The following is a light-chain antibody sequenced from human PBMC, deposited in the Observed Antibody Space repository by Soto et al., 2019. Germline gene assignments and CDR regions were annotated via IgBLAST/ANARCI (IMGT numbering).Light chain of an antibody. CDR1: SSDVGGYNY. CDR2: DVS. Sequence: SAVRQPGTVVGSRGHWITISHPGTSSDVGGYNYVSWYQHHPGKAPKLLIYDVSNRPSGISNRFSGSKSDNTASLTISGLQPEDEADYYCSSYTTSNTRQIVFGTGTKVTVL. CDR3: SSYTTSNTRQIV. J-gene: IGLJ1*01. V-gene: IGLV2-14*03.